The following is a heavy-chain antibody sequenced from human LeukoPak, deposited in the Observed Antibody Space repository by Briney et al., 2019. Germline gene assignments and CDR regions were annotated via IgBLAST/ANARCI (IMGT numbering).Heavy chain of an antibody. D-gene: IGHD4-17*01. CDR1: GFTFSSYS. Sequence: GGSLRLSCAASGFTFSSYSMNWVRQAPGKGLEWVSSISGSSSYIYYADSVKGRFTISRDNAKNSLYLQMNSLRAEDTAVYYCARGGDDYGDSYDDFDVWGQGTMVTVSS. J-gene: IGHJ3*01. CDR3: ARGGDDYGDSYDDFDV. V-gene: IGHV3-21*01. CDR2: ISGSSSYI.